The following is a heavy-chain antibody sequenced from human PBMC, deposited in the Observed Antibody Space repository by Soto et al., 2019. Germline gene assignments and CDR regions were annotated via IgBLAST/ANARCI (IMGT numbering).Heavy chain of an antibody. V-gene: IGHV3-49*03. CDR2: IRSKAYGGTT. Sequence: QPGGSLRLSCTASGFTFGDYAMSWFRQAPGKGLEWVGFIRSKAYGGTTEYAASVKGRFTISRDDSKSIAYLQMNSLKTEDTAVYYCTREPPITIFGVAHSGMDVWGQGTTVTVSS. CDR1: GFTFGDYA. CDR3: TREPPITIFGVAHSGMDV. D-gene: IGHD3-3*01. J-gene: IGHJ6*02.